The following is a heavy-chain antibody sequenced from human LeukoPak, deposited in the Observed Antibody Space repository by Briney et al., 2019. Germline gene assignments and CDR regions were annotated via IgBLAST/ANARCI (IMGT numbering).Heavy chain of an antibody. V-gene: IGHV3-48*01. Sequence: PGGSLRLSCAASGFTFSSYSMNWVRQAPGKGLEWVSYISSSSSTIYYADSVKGRFTISRDNAKSSLYLQMNSLRAEDTAVYYCARDRYYGSGSHWGQGTLVTVSS. D-gene: IGHD3-10*01. CDR3: ARDRYYGSGSH. CDR1: GFTFSSYS. CDR2: ISSSSSTI. J-gene: IGHJ4*02.